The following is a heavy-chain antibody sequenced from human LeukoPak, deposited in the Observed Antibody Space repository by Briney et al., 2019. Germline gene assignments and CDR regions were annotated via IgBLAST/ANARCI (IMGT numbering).Heavy chain of an antibody. CDR1: GFTFTTYW. CDR2: INGDGSNS. Sequence: GGSLRISCVASGFTFTTYWMHWVRQAPGKGLVWVSRINGDGSNSNYADSVKGRFTISRDNARNTLYLQMNGLRAEDTALYYCARTSPTSHFDFWGQGTLVTVSS. V-gene: IGHV3-74*01. CDR3: ARTSPTSHFDF. D-gene: IGHD3-16*01. J-gene: IGHJ4*02.